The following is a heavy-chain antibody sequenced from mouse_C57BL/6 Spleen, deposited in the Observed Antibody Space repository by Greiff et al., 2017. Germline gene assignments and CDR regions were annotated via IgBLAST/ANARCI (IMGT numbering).Heavy chain of an antibody. D-gene: IGHD3-2*02. CDR1: GYTFTSYG. V-gene: IGHV1-81*01. J-gene: IGHJ4*01. CDR2: IYPRSGNT. Sequence: QVQLKESGAELARPGASVKLSCKASGYTFTSYGISWVKQRTGQGLEWIGEIYPRSGNTYYNEKFKGKATLTADKSSSTAYMELRSLTSEDSAVYFCARLETAQATVYYYAMDYWGQGTSVTVSS. CDR3: ARLETAQATVYYYAMDY.